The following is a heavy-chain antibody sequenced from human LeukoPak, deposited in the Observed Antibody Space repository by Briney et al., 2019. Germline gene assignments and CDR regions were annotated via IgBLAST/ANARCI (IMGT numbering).Heavy chain of an antibody. CDR1: GFTFSSYA. J-gene: IGHJ6*03. D-gene: IGHD6-19*01. CDR2: ISSSSSYI. Sequence: GGSLTLSCAASGFTFSSYAMNWVRQAPGKGLEWVSCISSSSSYIYYADSVKGRFTISRDNAKNSLYLQMNSLRAEDTAVYYCARVWTGQWPPHYYYMDVWGKGTTVTISS. CDR3: ARVWTGQWPPHYYYMDV. V-gene: IGHV3-21*01.